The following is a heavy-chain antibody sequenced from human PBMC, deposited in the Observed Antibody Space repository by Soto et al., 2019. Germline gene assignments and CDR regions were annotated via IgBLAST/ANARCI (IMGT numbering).Heavy chain of an antibody. V-gene: IGHV3-48*02. CDR1: GFTFSSYS. J-gene: IGHJ6*04. D-gene: IGHD3-3*01. CDR3: ARDGRFLEWSNRGLDV. CDR2: ISYSRSNK. Sequence: GGSLRLSCAASGFTFSSYSMNWVRQAPGKGLEWVSYISYSRSNKYYADSVKGRFTISRDNAKNTLYLQMNSLRDEDTAVYYCARDGRFLEWSNRGLDVWGKGTTVTVSS.